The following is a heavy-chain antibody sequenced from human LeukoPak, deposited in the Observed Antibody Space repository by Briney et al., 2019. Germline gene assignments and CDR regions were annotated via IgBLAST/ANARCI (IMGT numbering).Heavy chain of an antibody. Sequence: AGGSLRLSCAASGFTFSSYWMSWVRQAPGKGLEWVANIKQDGSEKYYVDSVKGRFTISRDNAKNSLYLQMNSLRAEDTAVYYCAREGNYYDSSGYSDDAFDIWGQGTMVTVSS. CDR2: IKQDGSEK. D-gene: IGHD3-22*01. V-gene: IGHV3-7*01. J-gene: IGHJ3*02. CDR1: GFTFSSYW. CDR3: AREGNYYDSSGYSDDAFDI.